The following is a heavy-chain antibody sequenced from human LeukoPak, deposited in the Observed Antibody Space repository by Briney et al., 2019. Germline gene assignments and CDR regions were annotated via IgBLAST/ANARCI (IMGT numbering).Heavy chain of an antibody. V-gene: IGHV3-23*01. J-gene: IGHJ4*02. D-gene: IGHD4-17*01. CDR1: GFTFSSYA. CDR3: AKSLTTVKRGNFDS. Sequence: GGSLRLSCAASGFTFSSYAMSWVRQAPGKGLEWVSVISGSGANTYYADSVKGRLTISRDNSKNTLYLQMNSLRAEDTAVFFCAKSLTTVKRGNFDSWGQGTLVTVSS. CDR2: ISGSGANT.